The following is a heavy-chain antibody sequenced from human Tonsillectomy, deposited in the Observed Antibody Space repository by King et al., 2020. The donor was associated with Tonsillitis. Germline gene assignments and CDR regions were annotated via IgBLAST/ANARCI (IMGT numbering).Heavy chain of an antibody. D-gene: IGHD5-24*01. CDR2: IIPMFGTT. J-gene: IGHJ3*02. CDR1: GGSISSYA. V-gene: IGHV1-69*01. Sequence: QVQLVQSGAEVKKPGSSVKVSCKASGGSISSYAISWVRQAPGQGLEWMGGIIPMFGTTEYTQEFQGRVTISADESTNTAYMELSSLRSEDTAVYYCAACRDGYNYAFDIWGQGTMVTVSS. CDR3: AACRDGYNYAFDI.